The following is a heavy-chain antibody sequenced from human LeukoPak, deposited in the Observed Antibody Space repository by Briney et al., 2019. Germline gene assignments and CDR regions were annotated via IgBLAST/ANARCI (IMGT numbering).Heavy chain of an antibody. CDR2: ISSSSGYI. V-gene: IGHV3-21*04. CDR3: AIDELERRGY. D-gene: IGHD1-1*01. Sequence: GGSLRLSCAASGFTFSAYSMNWVRQAPGKGLEWVSSISSSSGYIYYADSVKGRFTISRDNAKNSLYLQMNSLRAEDTAVYYCAIDELERRGYWGQGTLVTVSS. J-gene: IGHJ4*02. CDR1: GFTFSAYS.